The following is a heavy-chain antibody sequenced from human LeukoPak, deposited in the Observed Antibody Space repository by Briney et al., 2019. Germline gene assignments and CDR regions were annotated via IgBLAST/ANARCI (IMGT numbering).Heavy chain of an antibody. CDR1: GGTFSGYA. CDR3: ASFATADAFDI. Sequence: SVKVSCKASGGTFSGYAISWVRQAPGQGLEWMGGIIPIFGTANYAQMFEGRVTITADESTSTAYMELSSLRSEDTAVYYCASFATADAFDIWGQGTMVTVSS. V-gene: IGHV1-69*01. J-gene: IGHJ3*02. CDR2: IIPIFGTA. D-gene: IGHD1-26*01.